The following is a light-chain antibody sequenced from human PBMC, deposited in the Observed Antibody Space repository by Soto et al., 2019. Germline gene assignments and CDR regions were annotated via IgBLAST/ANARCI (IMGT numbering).Light chain of an antibody. CDR1: QSLSTQ. CDR3: QQYYSYST. J-gene: IGKJ1*01. Sequence: DTQLTQSPSTVSASFGDRVTIICRASQSLSTQLAWYKQKPGKAPKLLISGAFSLESGVQSRFSGSGSGTEFALTISSLKPDDFATYYCQQYYSYSTFGQGTKVDIK. V-gene: IGKV1-5*02. CDR2: GAF.